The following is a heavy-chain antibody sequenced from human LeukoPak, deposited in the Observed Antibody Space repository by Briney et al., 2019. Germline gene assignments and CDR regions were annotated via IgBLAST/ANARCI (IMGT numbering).Heavy chain of an antibody. J-gene: IGHJ4*02. CDR1: GYTFTGYY. CDR2: INPNSGGT. V-gene: IGHV1-2*02. Sequence: ASVKVSCKASGYTFTGYYMHWVRRAPGQGLEWMGWINPNSGGTNYAQKFQGRVTMTRDTAISTAYMELSRLRSDDTAVYYCARTGDTAMVTGFDSWGQGTLVTVSS. CDR3: ARTGDTAMVTGFDS. D-gene: IGHD5-18*01.